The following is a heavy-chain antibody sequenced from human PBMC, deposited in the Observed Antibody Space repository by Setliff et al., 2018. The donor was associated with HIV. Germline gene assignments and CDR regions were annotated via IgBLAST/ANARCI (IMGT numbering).Heavy chain of an antibody. D-gene: IGHD5-18*01. CDR1: GYTLTELS. CDR3: ATRTRWIQLSFDGIFDY. CDR2: FDPEDGEA. J-gene: IGHJ4*02. V-gene: IGHV1-24*01. Sequence: ASVQVSCKVSGYTLTELSIHWVRQAFGKGLEWMGGFDPEDGEAIYAQKFQGRVIMTEDTSTDTAYMELSSLTSGDAAVYYCATRTRWIQLSFDGIFDYWGQGTPVTVSS.